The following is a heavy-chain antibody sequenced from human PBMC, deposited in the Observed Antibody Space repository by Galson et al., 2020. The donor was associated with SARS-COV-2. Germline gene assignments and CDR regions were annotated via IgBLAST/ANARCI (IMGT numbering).Heavy chain of an antibody. CDR2: FDPEDGET. J-gene: IGHJ3*02. D-gene: IGHD3-22*01. Sequence: ASVKVSCKVSGYTLTELSMHWVRQAPGKGLEWMGGFDPEDGETIYAQKFQGRVTMTEDTSTDTAYMELSSLRSEDTAVYYCATALSHTPGLYYGSSGYGQNPIDIWGQGTMVTVSS. CDR1: GYTLTELS. V-gene: IGHV1-24*01. CDR3: ATALSHTPGLYYGSSGYGQNPIDI.